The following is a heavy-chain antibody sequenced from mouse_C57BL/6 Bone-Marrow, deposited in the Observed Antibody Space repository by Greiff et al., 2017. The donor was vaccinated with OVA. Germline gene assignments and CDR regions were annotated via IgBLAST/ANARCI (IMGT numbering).Heavy chain of an antibody. CDR2: IYPSDSET. V-gene: IGHV1-61*01. J-gene: IGHJ2*01. CDR1: GYTFTSYW. CDR3: VTYDADY. Sequence: VQLQQPGAELVRPGSSVKLSCKASGYTFTSYWMDWVKHRPGQVLEWIGNIYPSDSETHYNQKFKDKATLTVDKSSSTAYMQLSSLTSEDSAVYYCVTYDADYWGQGTTLTVSS. D-gene: IGHD2-14*01.